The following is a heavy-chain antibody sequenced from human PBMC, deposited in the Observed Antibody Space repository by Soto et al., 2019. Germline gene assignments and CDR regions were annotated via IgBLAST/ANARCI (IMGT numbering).Heavy chain of an antibody. CDR1: GYTFTSYG. CDR3: ARDQGLRYFDWLFNAFDI. D-gene: IGHD3-9*01. Sequence: GASVKVSCKASGYTFTSYGIHWVRQAPGQRLEWMGWINAANGDTKYSPKFQGRVTITRGTSASTAYMELSSLRSEDTAVYYCARDQGLRYFDWLFNAFDIWGQGTMVTVSS. V-gene: IGHV1-3*01. J-gene: IGHJ3*02. CDR2: INAANGDT.